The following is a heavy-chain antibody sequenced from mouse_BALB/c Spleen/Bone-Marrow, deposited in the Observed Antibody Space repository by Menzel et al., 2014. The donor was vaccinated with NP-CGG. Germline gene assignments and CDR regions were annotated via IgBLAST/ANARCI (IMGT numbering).Heavy chain of an antibody. D-gene: IGHD2-10*02. CDR3: ARDVGYGNYFVY. J-gene: IGHJ3*01. V-gene: IGHV7-1*02. Sequence: EVKLMESGGGLVQPGDSLRLSCATSGFTFSDFYMEWVRRPPGKRLEWIAASRNKAKYYTTEYSASVKGRFIVSRDTSQSVLYLQMNALRAEDTAIYYCARDVGYGNYFVYWGQETLVTVSA. CDR2: SRNKAKYYTT. CDR1: GFTFSDFY.